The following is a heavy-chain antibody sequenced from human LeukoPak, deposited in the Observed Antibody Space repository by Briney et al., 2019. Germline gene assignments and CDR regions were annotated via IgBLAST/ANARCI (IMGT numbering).Heavy chain of an antibody. CDR2: IKQDGSEK. CDR3: ARDWPGHSYGPVFDY. CDR1: GFTFSSYS. D-gene: IGHD5-18*01. V-gene: IGHV3-7*01. J-gene: IGHJ4*02. Sequence: PGGSLRLSCAASGFTFSSYSMNWVRQAPGKGLEWVANIKQDGSEKYYVDSVKGRFTISRDNAKNSLYLQMNSLRAEDTAVYYCARDWPGHSYGPVFDYWGQGTLVTVSS.